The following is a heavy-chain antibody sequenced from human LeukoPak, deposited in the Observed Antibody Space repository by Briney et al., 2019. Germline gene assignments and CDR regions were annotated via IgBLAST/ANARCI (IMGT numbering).Heavy chain of an antibody. V-gene: IGHV3-30*18. CDR2: VSYDGSST. D-gene: IGHD3-22*01. J-gene: IGHJ4*02. Sequence: GGSLRLSCAASGFTFSSYSMNWVRQAPGKGLEWVAVVSYDGSSTYYGDSVKGRFTISRDNSKNMLYLQMNSLRTEDTAVYYCAKRFRGSSGWDFDYWGQGTLVTVSS. CDR3: AKRFRGSSGWDFDY. CDR1: GFTFSSYS.